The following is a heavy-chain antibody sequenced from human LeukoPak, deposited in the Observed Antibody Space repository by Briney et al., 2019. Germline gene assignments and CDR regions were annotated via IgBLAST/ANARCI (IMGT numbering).Heavy chain of an antibody. D-gene: IGHD2-2*01. Sequence: ASVKVSCKASGYTFTSYGISWVRQAPGQGLEWMGWISAYNGNTNYAQKLQGRVTMTTDTSTSTAYMELRSLRSDDTAVYYCAREGYCSSTSCPTKQYYYYYYGMDVWGRGTTVTVSS. J-gene: IGHJ6*02. CDR1: GYTFTSYG. CDR3: AREGYCSSTSCPTKQYYYYYYGMDV. CDR2: ISAYNGNT. V-gene: IGHV1-18*01.